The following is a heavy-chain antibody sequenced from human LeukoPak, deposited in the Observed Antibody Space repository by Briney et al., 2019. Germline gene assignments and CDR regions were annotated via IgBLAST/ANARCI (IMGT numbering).Heavy chain of an antibody. Sequence: KPSETLSLTCTVSGGSISSYYWSWIRQPPGKGLEWIGYIYYSGSTNYNPSLKSRVTISVDPSKNQFSLKLSSVTAADTAVYYCASTYSSGWYYFDYWGQGTLVTVSS. J-gene: IGHJ4*02. CDR1: GGSISSYY. CDR3: ASTYSSGWYYFDY. CDR2: IYYSGST. D-gene: IGHD6-19*01. V-gene: IGHV4-59*08.